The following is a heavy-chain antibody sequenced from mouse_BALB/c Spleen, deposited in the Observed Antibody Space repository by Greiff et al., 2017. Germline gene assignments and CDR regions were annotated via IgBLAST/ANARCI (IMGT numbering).Heavy chain of an antibody. CDR2: INPNNGGT. V-gene: IGHV1-22*01. D-gene: IGHD1-1*02. J-gene: IGHJ1*01. CDR1: GYTFTDYS. CDR3: ARGACGRYRWYFDV. Sequence: VQLQQSGPELVKPGASVKMSCKTSGYTFTDYSMHWVKQSHGKSLEWIGGINPNNGGTSYNQKFKVKATLTVDKASSTAYMKLRSLTSEDSAVYYGARGACGRYRWYFDVWGAGTTVTVAS.